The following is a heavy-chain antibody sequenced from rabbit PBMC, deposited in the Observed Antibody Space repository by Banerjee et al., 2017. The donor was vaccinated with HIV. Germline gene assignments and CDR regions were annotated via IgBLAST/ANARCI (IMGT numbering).Heavy chain of an antibody. J-gene: IGHJ4*01. CDR3: AREHTYAVYGDFNL. CDR1: GFSLSNNYV. V-gene: IGHV1S40*01. D-gene: IGHD2-1*01. CDR2: IYTGSSSA. Sequence: QSLEESGGDLVKPGASLTLTCTASGFSLSNNYVMCWVRQAPGKGLEWIACIYTGSSSAYYASWAKGRFTISKTSSTTVTLQMTSLTAADTATYFCAREHTYAVYGDFNLWGPGTLVTV.